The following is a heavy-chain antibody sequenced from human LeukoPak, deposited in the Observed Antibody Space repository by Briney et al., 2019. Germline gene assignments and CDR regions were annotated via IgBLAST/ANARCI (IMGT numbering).Heavy chain of an antibody. D-gene: IGHD6-13*01. CDR2: IYHGGST. V-gene: IGHV4-38-2*02. CDR3: ARRGDTSSWFYLDY. J-gene: IGHJ4*02. CDR1: GYSISSGYY. Sequence: SETLSLTCTVSGYSISSGYYWGWIRQPPGQGLEWIGSIYHGGSTYSNPSLKSRVTISVDTSKNQFSLKLSSVTAADTAVYYCARRGDTSSWFYLDYWGQGTLVTVSS.